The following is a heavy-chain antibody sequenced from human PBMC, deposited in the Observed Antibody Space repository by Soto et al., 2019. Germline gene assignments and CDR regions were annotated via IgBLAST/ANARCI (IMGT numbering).Heavy chain of an antibody. D-gene: IGHD2-15*01. Sequence: QVQLVESGGGLVKPGGSLRLSCAASGFTFSDYYMSWIRQAPGKGLEWVSYISSSSSYTNYADSVKGRFTISRDNAKNSLYLQMNSLRAEDTAVYYCAREWSGGSCRFDPWGQGTLVTVSS. CDR2: ISSSSSYT. CDR3: AREWSGGSCRFDP. V-gene: IGHV3-11*05. J-gene: IGHJ5*02. CDR1: GFTFSDYY.